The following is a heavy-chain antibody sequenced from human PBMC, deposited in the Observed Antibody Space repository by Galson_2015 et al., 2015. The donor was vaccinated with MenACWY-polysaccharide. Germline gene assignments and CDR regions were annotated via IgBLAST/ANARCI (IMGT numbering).Heavy chain of an antibody. CDR2: MSHDGYSK. CDR1: AFTLHRYI. J-gene: IGHJ4*02. V-gene: IGHV3-30*04. Sequence: SLRLSCADSAFTLHRYIIHWVRPAPGKGLEWVAAMSHDGYSKYYIDSAKGRFTISRDSSNNVVHLQMDSLRPEDTAVYYCAIEGGSSGRSGYFDPWGQGTLVTVPS. CDR3: AIEGGSSGRSGYFDP. D-gene: IGHD6-19*01.